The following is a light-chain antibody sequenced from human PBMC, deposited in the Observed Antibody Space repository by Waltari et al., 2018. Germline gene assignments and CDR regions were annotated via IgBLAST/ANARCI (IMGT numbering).Light chain of an antibody. J-gene: IGKJ1*01. V-gene: IGKV1-5*03. Sequence: DILMTQSPSTLSASVGDRVTITCRASQNINTWLAWHQQKPGKAPKLLIYKASSLESGVPSRFSGSGSGTEFTLTISSLQPDDFATYYCLQYNGEPRTFGQGTKVEVK. CDR2: KAS. CDR3: LQYNGEPRT. CDR1: QNINTW.